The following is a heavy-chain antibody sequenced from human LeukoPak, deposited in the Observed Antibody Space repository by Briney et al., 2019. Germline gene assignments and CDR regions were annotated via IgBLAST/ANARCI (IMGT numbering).Heavy chain of an antibody. CDR1: GYTFTNNY. Sequence: ASVKVSCKASGYTFTNNYLHWVRQAPGQGLEWMGMIYPRDGGTSYAQNFQGRVTVTRDTSTTTVHMELRGLRSEDTAVYYCAKDQEGFDYWGQGTVVTVSS. CDR3: AKDQEGFDY. CDR2: IYPRDGGT. J-gene: IGHJ4*02. V-gene: IGHV1-46*01.